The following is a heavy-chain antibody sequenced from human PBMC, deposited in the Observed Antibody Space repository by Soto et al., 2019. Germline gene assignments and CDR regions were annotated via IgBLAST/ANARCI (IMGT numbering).Heavy chain of an antibody. V-gene: IGHV2-70*01. CDR1: GFSLSTSGMC. CDR3: ERIRYHGSDALQDAYAI. CDR2: IDWDDDK. J-gene: IGHJ3*02. D-gene: IGHD2-2*01. Sequence: SGPTLVNPTQTLTLTCTFSGFSLSTSGMCVSWIRQPPGKALEWLALIDWDDDKDYSTSLKTRLTISKDTSKNQVVLTMTNMDPVDTATYYCERIRYHGSDALQDAYAIRGQGTMVPVSS.